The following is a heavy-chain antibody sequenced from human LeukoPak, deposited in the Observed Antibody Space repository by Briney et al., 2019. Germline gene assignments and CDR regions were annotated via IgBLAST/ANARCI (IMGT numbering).Heavy chain of an antibody. J-gene: IGHJ4*02. V-gene: IGHV3-7*04. Sequence: PGGSLRLSCAASGFTFSTYWMSWVRQAPGKGLEWVANIHHDGNEKYYADSVKGRFTNSRDNAKKSLHLQMNSLRAEDTAVYYCARGDKFSGDYWGQGTLVTVSS. CDR2: IHHDGNEK. CDR3: ARGDKFSGDY. CDR1: GFTFSTYW. D-gene: IGHD2-15*01.